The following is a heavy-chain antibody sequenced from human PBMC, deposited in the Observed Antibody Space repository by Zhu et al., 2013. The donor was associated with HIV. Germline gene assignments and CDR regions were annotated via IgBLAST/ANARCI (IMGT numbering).Heavy chain of an antibody. J-gene: IGHJ4*02. D-gene: IGHD3-3*01. CDR3: ARGGKYYDFWSGYYGYYFDY. Sequence: QVQLVQSGAEVKKPGSSVKVSCKASGGTFSSYAISWVRQAPGQGLEWMGGIIPIFGTANYAQKFQGRVTITADESTSTAYMELSSLRSEDTAVYYCARGGKYYDFWSGYYGYYFDYWGQGTLVTVSS. V-gene: IGHV1-69*01. CDR2: IIPIFGTA. CDR1: GGTFSSYA.